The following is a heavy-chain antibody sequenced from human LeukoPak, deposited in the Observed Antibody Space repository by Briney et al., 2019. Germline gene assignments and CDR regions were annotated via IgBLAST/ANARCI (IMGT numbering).Heavy chain of an antibody. D-gene: IGHD1-14*01. Sequence: GGSLRLSCAASGFSFSGYWMTWVRQAPGKGLEWVANINQDGSETYYVDSVRGRFTISRDSAKNSLYLQMNSLRAEDTAVYYCARERTTQKAFDYWGRGTLVTVSS. CDR2: INQDGSET. J-gene: IGHJ4*02. V-gene: IGHV3-7*05. CDR1: GFSFSGYW. CDR3: ARERTTQKAFDY.